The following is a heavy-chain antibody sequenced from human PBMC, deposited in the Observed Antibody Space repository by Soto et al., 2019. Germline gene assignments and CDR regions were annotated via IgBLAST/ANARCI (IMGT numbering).Heavy chain of an antibody. J-gene: IGHJ4*02. CDR1: GFTFSSYG. V-gene: IGHV3-30*18. Sequence: ESGGGVVQPGRSLRLSCAASGFTFSSYGMHWVRQAPGKGLEWVAVISYDGSNKYYADSVKGRFTISRDNSKNTLYLQMNSLRAEDTAVYYCANDPGGQLGVYFDYWGQGTLVTVSS. CDR2: ISYDGSNK. CDR3: ANDPGGQLGVYFDY. D-gene: IGHD6-13*01.